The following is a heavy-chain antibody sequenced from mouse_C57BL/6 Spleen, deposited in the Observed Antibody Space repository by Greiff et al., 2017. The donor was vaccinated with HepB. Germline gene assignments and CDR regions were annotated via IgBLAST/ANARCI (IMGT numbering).Heavy chain of an antibody. Sequence: EVKVVESGEGLVKPGGSLKLSCAASGFTFSSYAMSWVRQTPEKRLEWVAYISSGGDYIYYADTVKGRFTISRDNARNTLYLQMSSLKSEDTAMYYCTRDEGSMGLRRSYYAMDYWGQGTSVTVSS. D-gene: IGHD2-4*01. J-gene: IGHJ4*01. CDR3: TRDEGSMGLRRSYYAMDY. CDR1: GFTFSSYA. V-gene: IGHV5-9-1*02. CDR2: ISSGGDYI.